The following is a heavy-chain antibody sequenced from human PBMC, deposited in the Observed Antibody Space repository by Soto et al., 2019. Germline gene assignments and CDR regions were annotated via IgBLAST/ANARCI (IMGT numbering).Heavy chain of an antibody. CDR2: INQDGSKE. D-gene: IGHD4-17*01. J-gene: IGHJ4*02. V-gene: IGHV3-7*02. CDR1: GFTFSNYW. Sequence: PWGSLRLSCGSSGFTFSNYWMSWVRQAPGKELEWVANINQDGSKEYSVDSVKGRFTISRDNSNNTVFLQMTGLTPADTALYYCVRMTSMMYFFDHWGQGAQVTVPQ. CDR3: VRMTSMMYFFDH.